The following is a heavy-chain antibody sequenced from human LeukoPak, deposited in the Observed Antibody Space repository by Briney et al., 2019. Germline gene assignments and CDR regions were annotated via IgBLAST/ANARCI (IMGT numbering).Heavy chain of an antibody. Sequence: SVKVSCKASGGTLSSYAISWVRPAPGQGLEWMGGLIPIFGTANYAQKLQGRVTITADESTSTAYMELSSLRSEDTAVYYCARDITAAGRQTYFDYWGQGTLVTVSS. J-gene: IGHJ4*02. V-gene: IGHV1-69*13. CDR1: GGTLSSYA. CDR3: ARDITAAGRQTYFDY. CDR2: LIPIFGTA. D-gene: IGHD6-13*01.